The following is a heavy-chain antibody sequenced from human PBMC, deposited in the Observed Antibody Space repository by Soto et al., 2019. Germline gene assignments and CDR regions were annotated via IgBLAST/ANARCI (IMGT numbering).Heavy chain of an antibody. CDR3: ARDYYGDYIFDY. J-gene: IGHJ4*02. Sequence: EVQLVDSGGGLVQPGGSLRLSCAASGFTFSSYSMNWVRQAPGEGLEWVSHISSSSSTIHYADSVKGRFTISRDNAKNSLYLQMNSLRAEDTAVYYCARDYYGDYIFDYWGQGTPVTVSS. V-gene: IGHV3-48*01. D-gene: IGHD4-17*01. CDR1: GFTFSSYS. CDR2: ISSSSSTI.